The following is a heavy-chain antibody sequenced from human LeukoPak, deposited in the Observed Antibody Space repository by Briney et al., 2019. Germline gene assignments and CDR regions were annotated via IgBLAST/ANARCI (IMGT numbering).Heavy chain of an antibody. Sequence: PSETLSLTCTVSGVSISSGSYDWSSIRQPAGKGLEWIGRIYTSGSTNYNPSLKSRVTISVDTSKNQFSLKLSSVTAADTAVYYCARDVYDAFDIWGQGTMVTVSS. V-gene: IGHV4-61*02. D-gene: IGHD2-8*01. J-gene: IGHJ3*02. CDR3: ARDVYDAFDI. CDR1: GVSISSGSYD. CDR2: IYTSGST.